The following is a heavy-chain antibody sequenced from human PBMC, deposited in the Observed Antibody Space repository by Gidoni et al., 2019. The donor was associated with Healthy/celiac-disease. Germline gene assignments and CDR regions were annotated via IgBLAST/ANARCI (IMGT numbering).Heavy chain of an antibody. V-gene: IGHV4-31*03. CDR1: GGSISSGGYY. CDR3: ARGSGIQLWADATPRNWFDP. CDR2: IYYSGST. D-gene: IGHD5-18*01. J-gene: IGHJ5*02. Sequence: QVQLQESGPGLVKPSQTLSLTCTVSGGSISSGGYYWSWIRQHPGKGLEWIGYIYYSGSTYYNPSLKSRVTISVDTSKNQFSLKLSSVTAADTAVYYCARGSGIQLWADATPRNWFDPWGQGTLVTVSS.